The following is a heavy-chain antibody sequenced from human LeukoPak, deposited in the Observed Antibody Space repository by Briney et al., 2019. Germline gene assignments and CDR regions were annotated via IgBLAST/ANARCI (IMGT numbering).Heavy chain of an antibody. D-gene: IGHD6-19*01. CDR1: GFTFSTYA. V-gene: IGHV3-64D*09. CDR2: ISSNGGST. Sequence: GGSLRLSCSASGFTFSTYAMHWIRQAPGKGLEYVSAISSNGGSTYHADSVKGRFTISRDNSKNTLYLQMSSLRAEDTAVYYCVKGGSSGWYLDYWGQGALVTVSS. J-gene: IGHJ4*02. CDR3: VKGGSSGWYLDY.